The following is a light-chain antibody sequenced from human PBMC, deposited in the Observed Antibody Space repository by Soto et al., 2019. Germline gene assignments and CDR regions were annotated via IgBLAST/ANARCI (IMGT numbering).Light chain of an antibody. CDR1: SSDVGGYNY. CDR2: DVS. V-gene: IGLV2-14*01. CDR3: SSYTSSSTLYVV. Sequence: QSVLTQPASVSGSPGQAITISCTGTSSDVGGYNYVSWYQQHPGKAPKRMIYDVSNRPSGVSNRFSGSRSGNTASLTISGLQAEDEADYDCSSYTSSSTLYVVFGGGTKLTVL. J-gene: IGLJ2*01.